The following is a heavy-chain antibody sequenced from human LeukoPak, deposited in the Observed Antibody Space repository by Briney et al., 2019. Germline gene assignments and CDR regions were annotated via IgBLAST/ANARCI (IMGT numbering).Heavy chain of an antibody. V-gene: IGHV4-59*01. CDR2: IYYSENT. CDR1: GGSISSYY. CDR3: ARSHTAMAGEGLFDY. J-gene: IGHJ4*02. Sequence: PSETLSLTCTVSGGSISSYYWSWIRQPPGKGLEWIGYIYYSENTNYNPSPKSRVTISVDKSKNQFSLKLSSVTAADTAVYYCARSHTAMAGEGLFDYWGQGTLVTVSS. D-gene: IGHD5-18*01.